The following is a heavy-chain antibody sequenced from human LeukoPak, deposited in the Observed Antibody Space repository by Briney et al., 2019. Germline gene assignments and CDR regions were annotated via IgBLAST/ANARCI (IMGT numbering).Heavy chain of an antibody. CDR3: AKDDAGFGEDFDS. D-gene: IGHD3-10*01. J-gene: IGHJ4*02. CDR1: GFPFRNYS. Sequence: GGSLRLSCTPSGFPFRNYSMNWVRQAPGRGLQWVSAISASGRTTKYADPVEGRFTISRDNSRNTLYLHIDSLRPDDTALYFCAKDDAGFGEDFDSWGQGTLVSVSS. V-gene: IGHV3-23*01. CDR2: ISASGRTT.